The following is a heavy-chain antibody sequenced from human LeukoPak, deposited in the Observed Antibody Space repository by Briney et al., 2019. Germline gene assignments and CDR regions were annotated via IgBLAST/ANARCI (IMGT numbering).Heavy chain of an antibody. CDR1: GGSISSGGYS. Sequence: SSETLSLTCAVSGGSISSGGYSWSWIRQPPGKGLEWIGYIYHSGSTYYNPSLKSRVTISVDRSKNQFSLKLSSVTAADTAVYYCARAAPETTDAFDIWGQGTMVTVSS. V-gene: IGHV4-30-2*01. J-gene: IGHJ3*02. D-gene: IGHD1-1*01. CDR3: ARAAPETTDAFDI. CDR2: IYHSGST.